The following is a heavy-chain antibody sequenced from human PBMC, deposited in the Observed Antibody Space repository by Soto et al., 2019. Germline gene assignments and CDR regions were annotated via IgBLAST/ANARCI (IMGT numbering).Heavy chain of an antibody. CDR3: ARGGRDGFDL. Sequence: SETLSLTCSVSGGSIGTSYCNWIRQTDGTGLEWIGRSYITGSANIHPSLKSRVAMSVDTAQNQFSLKLTSATAADTAVYYCARGGRDGFDLWGQGTMVTVSS. V-gene: IGHV4-4*07. D-gene: IGHD3-10*01. CDR2: SYITGSA. CDR1: GGSIGTSY. J-gene: IGHJ3*01.